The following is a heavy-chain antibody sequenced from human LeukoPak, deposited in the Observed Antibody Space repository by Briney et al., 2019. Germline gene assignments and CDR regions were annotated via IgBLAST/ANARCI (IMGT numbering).Heavy chain of an antibody. CDR1: GGSISNYY. CDR2: INHSGST. V-gene: IGHV4-34*01. D-gene: IGHD5-18*01. J-gene: IGHJ6*03. CDR3: ARHLGRGYSYGYDYYYYYMDV. Sequence: SETLSLTCPVSGGSISNYYWSWIRPPPGKGLEWIGAINHSGSTNYNPSLKSRVTISVDTSKNQFSLQLSSVTAADTAAYYCARHLGRGYSYGYDYYYYYMDVWGKGTTVTISS.